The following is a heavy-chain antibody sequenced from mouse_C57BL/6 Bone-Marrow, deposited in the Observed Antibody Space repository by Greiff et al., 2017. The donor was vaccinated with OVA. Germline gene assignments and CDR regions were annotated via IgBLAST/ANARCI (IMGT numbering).Heavy chain of an antibody. D-gene: IGHD4-1*02. CDR1: GFNIKDDY. Sequence: EVKLQESGAELVRPGASVKLSCTASGFNIKDDYMHWVKQRPEQGLEWIGWIDPENGDTEYASKFQGKATITADTSSNTAYLQLSSLTSEDTAVYYCTTPLNWDKLAYWGQGTLVTVSA. CDR3: TTPLNWDKLAY. V-gene: IGHV14-4*01. CDR2: IDPENGDT. J-gene: IGHJ3*01.